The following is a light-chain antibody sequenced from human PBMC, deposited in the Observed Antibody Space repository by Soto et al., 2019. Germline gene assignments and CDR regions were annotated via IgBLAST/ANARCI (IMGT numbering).Light chain of an antibody. CDR1: QSISSW. Sequence: DIQMPQSPSTLSASVGDRVTITCRASQSISSWLAWYQQKPGKAPKLLIYDASSLESGVPSRFSGSGSGTEFTLTISSLQPDDFATYYCQQYNRYSPRTFGQGTKVEIK. CDR3: QQYNRYSPRT. CDR2: DAS. J-gene: IGKJ1*01. V-gene: IGKV1-5*01.